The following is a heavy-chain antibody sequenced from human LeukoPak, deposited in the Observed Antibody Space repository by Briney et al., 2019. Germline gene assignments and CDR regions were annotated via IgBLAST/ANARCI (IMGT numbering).Heavy chain of an antibody. V-gene: IGHV3-53*01. CDR3: AYVDSSAYFRF. J-gene: IGHJ4*02. Sequence: RGSLRLSCEASGFTVSSVYISWVRQAPGKGLEWVSVTSSGGTVYFADSVKGRFTLSTDSSKNTLYLQMNALRVEDTALYYCAYVDSSAYFRFWGQGTLVTVSS. CDR2: TSSGGTV. D-gene: IGHD2-21*01. CDR1: GFTVSSVY.